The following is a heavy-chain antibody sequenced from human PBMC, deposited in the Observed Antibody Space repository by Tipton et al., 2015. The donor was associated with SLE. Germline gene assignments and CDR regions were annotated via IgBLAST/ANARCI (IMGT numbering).Heavy chain of an antibody. D-gene: IGHD3-22*01. CDR2: IYHSGNT. CDR3: ARDIDDSRAFDI. Sequence: TLSVTCTVSGGSLSGGDYYWGWIRQPPGKGLAWMGFIYHSGNTFYNPSLESRLTMSVDTSKNQFSLMLTSITAADTAVYYCARDIDDSRAFDIWGQGTMVTVSS. V-gene: IGHV4-30-4*01. J-gene: IGHJ3*02. CDR1: GGSLSGGDYY.